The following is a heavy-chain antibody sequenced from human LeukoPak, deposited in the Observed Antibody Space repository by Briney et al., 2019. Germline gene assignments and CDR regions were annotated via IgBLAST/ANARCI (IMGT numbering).Heavy chain of an antibody. Sequence: SETLSLTCTVSGYSISSGYYWGWIRQPPGKGLEWIGSIYHSGSTYYNPSLKSRVTISVDTSKNQFSLKLSSVTAADTAVYYCARWCPVDQLCSRFDYWGQGTLVTVSS. D-gene: IGHD3-10*02. J-gene: IGHJ4*02. V-gene: IGHV4-38-2*02. CDR3: ARWCPVDQLCSRFDY. CDR1: GYSISSGYY. CDR2: IYHSGST.